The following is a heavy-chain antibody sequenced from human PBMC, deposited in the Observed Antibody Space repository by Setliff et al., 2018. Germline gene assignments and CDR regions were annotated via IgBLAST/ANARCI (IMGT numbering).Heavy chain of an antibody. CDR2: IHFRGTT. J-gene: IGHJ4*02. V-gene: IGHV4-39*01. CDR1: GGYIGGTSYY. D-gene: IGHD6-19*01. Sequence: PSETLSLTCIVSGGYIGGTSYYWSWIRQPPGKGLEWIGSIHFRGTTYYNPSLNSQVTISVDTSKNQFSLNLNSVTAADTAVYYCARVGVTSGWAYWGLGTLVTVS. CDR3: ARVGVTSGWAY.